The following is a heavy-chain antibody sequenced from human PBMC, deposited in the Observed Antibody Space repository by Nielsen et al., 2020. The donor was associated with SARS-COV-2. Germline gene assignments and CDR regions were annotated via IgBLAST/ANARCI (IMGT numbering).Heavy chain of an antibody. Sequence: SVKVSCKASGGTFSSYAISWVRQAPGQGLEWMGRIIPILGIANYAQKFQGRVTITADKSTSTAYMELSSLRSEDTAVYYCARDQKAQTHYYYGMDVWGQGTTVTVSS. J-gene: IGHJ6*02. V-gene: IGHV1-69*04. CDR2: IIPILGIA. CDR3: ARDQKAQTHYYYGMDV. CDR1: GGTFSSYA.